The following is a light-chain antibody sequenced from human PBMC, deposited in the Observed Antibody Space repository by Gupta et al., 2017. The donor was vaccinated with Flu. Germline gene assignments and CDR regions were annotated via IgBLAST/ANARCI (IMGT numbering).Light chain of an antibody. CDR2: ANN. J-gene: IGLJ1*01. V-gene: IGLV1-40*01. CDR1: SSNIGAGYD. CDR3: QSYDSSLSAYV. Sequence: QSVLTQPPSVSGAPGQRVTISCTGNSSNIGAGYDVNLYQHLPGTAPKLLIYANNDRPSGVPDRFSGSKSGISASLAIAGLQAEDEADFYCQSYDSSLSAYVFGAGTKVTVL.